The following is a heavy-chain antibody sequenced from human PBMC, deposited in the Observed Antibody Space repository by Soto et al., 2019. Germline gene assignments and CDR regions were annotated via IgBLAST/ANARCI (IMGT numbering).Heavy chain of an antibody. CDR2: IMPGSSHI. CDR3: ARDLKVTHNVYGMDV. D-gene: IGHD2-21*02. V-gene: IGHV3-48*01. J-gene: IGHJ6*02. CDR1: GFTFSIYS. Sequence: GGSLRLSCAASGFTFSIYSMNWVRQAPGKGLEWVSYIMPGSSHIFYADSVKGRFTISRDNSKNMLYLEMNSLRAEDTGVYYCARDLKVTHNVYGMDVWGQGTTVTVSS.